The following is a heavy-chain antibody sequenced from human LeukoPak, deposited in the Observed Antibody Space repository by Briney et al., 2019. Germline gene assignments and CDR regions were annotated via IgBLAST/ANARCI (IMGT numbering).Heavy chain of an antibody. CDR3: AREDYDSSGYYPDY. V-gene: IGHV3-7*03. CDR2: IKQDGSEK. CDR1: GFTFSSYW. D-gene: IGHD3-22*01. Sequence: GGSPRLSCAASGFTFSSYWMSWVRQAPGKGLEWVANIKQDGSEKYYVDSVKGRFTISRDNAKNSLYLQMNSLRAEDTAVYYCAREDYDSSGYYPDYWGQGTLVTVSS. J-gene: IGHJ4*02.